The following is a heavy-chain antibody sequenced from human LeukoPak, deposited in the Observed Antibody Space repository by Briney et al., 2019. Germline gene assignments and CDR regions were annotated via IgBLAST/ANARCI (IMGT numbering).Heavy chain of an antibody. CDR3: ARGSIAAAGAFPEH. Sequence: ASVKVSCKASGYTFTGYYMHWVRQAPGQGLEWMGWINPNSGGTNYAQKFQGRVTMTRDTSISTAYMELSRLRSDDTAVYYCARGSIAAAGAFPEHWGQGTLVTVSS. J-gene: IGHJ4*02. D-gene: IGHD6-13*01. V-gene: IGHV1-2*02. CDR2: INPNSGGT. CDR1: GYTFTGYY.